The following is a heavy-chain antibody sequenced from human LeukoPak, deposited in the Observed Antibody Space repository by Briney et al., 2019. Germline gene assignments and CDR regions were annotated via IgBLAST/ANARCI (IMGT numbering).Heavy chain of an antibody. V-gene: IGHV3-48*03. D-gene: IGHD6-19*01. Sequence: QAGGSLRLSCAASGFTFSSYEMNWVRQAPGKGLEWVSYISSSGSTIYYADSVKGRFTISRDNAKNSLYLQMNSLRAEDTAVYYCARDSGWYPVDYWGQGTLVTVSS. J-gene: IGHJ4*02. CDR3: ARDSGWYPVDY. CDR1: GFTFSSYE. CDR2: ISSSGSTI.